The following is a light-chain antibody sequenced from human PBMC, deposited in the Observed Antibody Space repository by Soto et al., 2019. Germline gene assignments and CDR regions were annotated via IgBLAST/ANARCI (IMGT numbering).Light chain of an antibody. CDR2: SAS. Sequence: DIQMTQSPPSLSASVGDSVTIVCRATENIDRYLNWYQQKPGSAPTLIVYSASALQSGVPSRFSGSVSGTTFTLTITSLQPEDVSLYFCQQTYRAPYSFGGGT. V-gene: IGKV1-39*01. J-gene: IGKJ4*01. CDR1: ENIDRY. CDR3: QQTYRAPYS.